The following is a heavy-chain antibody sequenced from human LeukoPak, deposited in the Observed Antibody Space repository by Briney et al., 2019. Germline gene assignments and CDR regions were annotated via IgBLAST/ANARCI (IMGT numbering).Heavy chain of an antibody. Sequence: SETLSLTCAVPGYFISSGYYWGWIRQPPGKGLEWIGSIYHSGSTYYNPSLKSRVTISVDTSKNQFSLKLSSVTAADTAVYYCARHRGFDYGDYELDYWGQGTLVTVSS. CDR2: IYHSGST. D-gene: IGHD4-17*01. J-gene: IGHJ4*02. CDR3: ARHRGFDYGDYELDY. CDR1: GYFISSGYY. V-gene: IGHV4-38-2*01.